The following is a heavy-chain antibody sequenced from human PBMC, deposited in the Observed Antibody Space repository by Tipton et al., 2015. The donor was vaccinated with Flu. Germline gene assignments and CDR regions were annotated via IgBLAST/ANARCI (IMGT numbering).Heavy chain of an antibody. J-gene: IGHJ4*02. D-gene: IGHD4-11*01. CDR1: GGSVSSESFY. CDR3: ARGTSTATMKAFDY. Sequence: TLSLTCSVSGGSVSSESFYWTWVRQPPGEGLEWIGYVYYSGSTYYSPSLKSRVTISVDTSRNQCSLKLSSVTAADTAVYCCARGTSTATMKAFDYWGQGTLVTVSS. CDR2: VYYSGST. V-gene: IGHV4-61*01.